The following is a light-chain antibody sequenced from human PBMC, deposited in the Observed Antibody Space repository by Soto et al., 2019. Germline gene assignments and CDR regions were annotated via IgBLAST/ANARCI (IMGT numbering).Light chain of an antibody. CDR1: QSVSSN. CDR3: QQHNDWPPWT. J-gene: IGKJ1*01. V-gene: IGKV3-15*01. Sequence: EIVVTQSPATLAVSPGERATLSCRASQSVSSNLAWYQQKPGQAPRLLIYGASTRATGIPGRFSGSGSGTEFTLTISSLQSEDFAVYYCQQHNDWPPWTFGQETKVEIK. CDR2: GAS.